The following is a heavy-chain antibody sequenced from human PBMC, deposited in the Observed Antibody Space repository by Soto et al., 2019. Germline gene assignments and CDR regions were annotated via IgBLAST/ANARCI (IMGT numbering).Heavy chain of an antibody. Sequence: SETLSLTCAVYGGSFSGYYWSWIRQPPGKGLEWIGEINHSGSTNYNPSLKSRVTISVDTSKNQFSLKLSSVTAADTAVYYCARVPRSDFWSGNFWDHWFDPWGQGTLVTVSS. CDR2: INHSGST. D-gene: IGHD3-3*01. V-gene: IGHV4-34*01. CDR1: GGSFSGYY. CDR3: ARVPRSDFWSGNFWDHWFDP. J-gene: IGHJ5*02.